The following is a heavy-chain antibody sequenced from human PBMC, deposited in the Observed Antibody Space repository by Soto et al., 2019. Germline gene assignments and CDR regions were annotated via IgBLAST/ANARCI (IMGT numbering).Heavy chain of an antibody. CDR1: GFTINTYH. Sequence: GGSLRLSCAASGFTINTYHLNWVRQAPGKGLEWVSYISTDLRALYYADSVRGRFTISRDNAKNSLYLQMTSLRDEERGVYYCTRDGRRGYDMDVWGQGTTVTVSS. V-gene: IGHV3-48*02. J-gene: IGHJ6*02. CDR3: TRDGRRGYDMDV. D-gene: IGHD1-26*01. CDR2: ISTDLRAL.